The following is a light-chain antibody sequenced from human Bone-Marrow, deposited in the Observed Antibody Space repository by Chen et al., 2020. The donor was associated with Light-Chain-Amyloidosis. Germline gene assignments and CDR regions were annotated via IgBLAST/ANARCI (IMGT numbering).Light chain of an antibody. J-gene: IGLJ3*02. CDR1: NIGSTS. CDR3: QVWDRSSDRPV. CDR2: DDS. V-gene: IGLV3-21*02. Sequence: SYVLTQPSSVSVAPGQTATIACGGNNIGSTSVHWYQQTPGQAPLLVAYDDSDRPSGIPERLSGSNSGHTATLTNSRVEAGDEADYYCQVWDRSSDRPVFGGGTKLTVL.